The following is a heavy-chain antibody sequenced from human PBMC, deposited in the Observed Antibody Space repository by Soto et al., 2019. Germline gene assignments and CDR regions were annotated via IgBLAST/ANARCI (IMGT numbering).Heavy chain of an antibody. D-gene: IGHD4-4*01. V-gene: IGHV1-18*01. CDR3: ARDLSRTTVTNLSPPAIGY. J-gene: IGHJ4*02. CDR1: GYTFTNYV. CDR2: ISAYNGDT. Sequence: GASVKVSCKASGYTFTNYVIIWVRQAPGQGLEWMGWISAYNGDTNYAQKLQGRVTMTTDTSTSTAYMELRSLRSEDTAVYYCARDLSRTTVTNLSPPAIGYWGQGTLVTVSS.